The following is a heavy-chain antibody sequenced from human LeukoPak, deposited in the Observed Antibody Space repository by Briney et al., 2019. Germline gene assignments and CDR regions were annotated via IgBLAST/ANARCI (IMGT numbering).Heavy chain of an antibody. V-gene: IGHV4-59*01. Sequence: SETLSLTCTVSGGSISSYYWSWIRQPPGKGLEWIGYIYYSGNTNYNPSLKSRVTISVNTSKNQFSLKLSSVTAADTAVYYCARDRGGYSYFDYWGQGTLVTVSS. CDR1: GGSISSYY. CDR2: IYYSGNT. D-gene: IGHD5-18*01. CDR3: ARDRGGYSYFDY. J-gene: IGHJ4*02.